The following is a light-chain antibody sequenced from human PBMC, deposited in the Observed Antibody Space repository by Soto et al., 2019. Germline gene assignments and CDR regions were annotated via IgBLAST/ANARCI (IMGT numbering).Light chain of an antibody. CDR1: SSDVGAYNY. J-gene: IGLJ1*01. Sequence: VLTQPAAVSGSPGQSITISCTGTSSDVGAYNYVSWYQHHPGKAPKLIIYEVSNRPSGLSNRFSGSKSGNTASLTISGLQAEDEADYYCSSYTSSSTFVFGTGTKVTVL. V-gene: IGLV2-14*01. CDR2: EVS. CDR3: SSYTSSSTFV.